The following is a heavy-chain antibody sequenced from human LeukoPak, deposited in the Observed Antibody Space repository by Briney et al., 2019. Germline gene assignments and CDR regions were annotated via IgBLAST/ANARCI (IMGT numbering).Heavy chain of an antibody. V-gene: IGHV3-66*01. CDR2: LYRGGGA. J-gene: IGHJ5*02. CDR1: GFTVSTNY. D-gene: IGHD5-18*01. Sequence: GGSLRLSCAASGFTVSTNYMSWVRQAPGKGLEWVSVLYRGGGAAYADSVKGRFTISRDNSKNTLYLQMNNLRAEDTALYYCSRDIVYASEIYSYGDSWGQGTLVTVSA. CDR3: SRDIVYASEIYSYGDS.